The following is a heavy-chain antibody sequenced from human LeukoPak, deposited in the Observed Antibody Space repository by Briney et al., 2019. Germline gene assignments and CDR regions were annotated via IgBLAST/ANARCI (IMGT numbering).Heavy chain of an antibody. CDR2: ISSSGSTI. D-gene: IGHD2-2*01. Sequence: GGSLRLSCAASGFTFSSYEMNWVRQAPGKGLEWVSYISSSGSTIYYADSVKGRFTISRDNAENSLHLQMNSLRAEDAAVYYCARRYCSSTSCTLDYWGQGTLVTVSS. CDR1: GFTFSSYE. V-gene: IGHV3-48*03. CDR3: ARRYCSSTSCTLDY. J-gene: IGHJ4*02.